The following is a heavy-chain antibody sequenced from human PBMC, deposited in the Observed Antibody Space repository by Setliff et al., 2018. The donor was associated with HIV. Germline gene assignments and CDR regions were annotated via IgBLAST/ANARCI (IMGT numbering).Heavy chain of an antibody. CDR1: GYTFTNYG. V-gene: IGHV1-69*10. J-gene: IGHJ4*02. Sequence: GASVKVSCKTSGYTFTNYGISWVRQAPGQGLECMGGIIPMLGITNYAQRFQGRLTITADEYTGTAYMELSSLRSEDTAVYYCATRGRDLGFDYWGQGTLVTVSS. CDR3: ATRGRDLGFDY. D-gene: IGHD1-1*01. CDR2: IIPMLGIT.